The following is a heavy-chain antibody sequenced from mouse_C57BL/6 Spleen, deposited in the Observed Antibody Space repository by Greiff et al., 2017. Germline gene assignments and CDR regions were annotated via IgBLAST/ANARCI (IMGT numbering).Heavy chain of an antibody. CDR2: IYPSDSGT. D-gene: IGHD1-1*01. J-gene: IGHJ4*01. V-gene: IGHV1-61*01. CDR3: ATCLWIGVPADHSFAY. Sequence: VQLQQPGAELVRPGSSVKLSCKASGYTFTSYWMDWVKQRPGQGLEWIGNIYPSDSGTNYNQKFKGKVTLTVDKSSSTAYMQLSSLTSEDSSVYYTATCLWIGVPADHSFAYWGQGTSVTVSS. CDR1: GYTFTSYW.